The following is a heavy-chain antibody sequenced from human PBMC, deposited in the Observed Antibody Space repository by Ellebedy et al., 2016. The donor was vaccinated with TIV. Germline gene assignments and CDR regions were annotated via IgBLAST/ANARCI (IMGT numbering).Heavy chain of an antibody. D-gene: IGHD5-18*01. CDR2: IYYSGST. J-gene: IGHJ6*02. V-gene: IGHV4-39*07. CDR1: GGSISSSSYY. CDR3: ARGIVDTAMQYYYYYYGMDV. Sequence: SETLSLXXTVSGGSISSSSYYWGWIRQPPGKGLEWIGSIYYSGSTYYNPSLKSRVTISVDTSKNQFSLKLSSVTAADTAVYYCARGIVDTAMQYYYYYYGMDVWGQGTTVTVSS.